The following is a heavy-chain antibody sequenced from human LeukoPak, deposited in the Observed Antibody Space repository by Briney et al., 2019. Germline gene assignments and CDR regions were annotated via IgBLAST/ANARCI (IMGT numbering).Heavy chain of an antibody. CDR2: IKPDGSDK. CDR3: ARAMT. J-gene: IGHJ5*02. Sequence: GGSLRLSCAASGFTFSGYWMSWVRQAPGKGLEWVANIKPDGSDKAYVDSVKGRFTISRDNTKNSLYLQVSSLRAEDTAVYYCARAMTWGQGTLVSVSS. V-gene: IGHV3-7*01. CDR1: GFTFSGYW.